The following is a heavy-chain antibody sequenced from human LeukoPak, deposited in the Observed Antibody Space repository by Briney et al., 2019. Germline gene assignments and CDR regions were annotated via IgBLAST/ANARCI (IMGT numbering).Heavy chain of an antibody. V-gene: IGHV3-23*01. CDR3: ATDIVVVPAAPPFDY. J-gene: IGHJ4*02. CDR2: ISGSGGST. CDR1: GFTFSSYA. D-gene: IGHD2-2*01. Sequence: GGPLRLSCAASGFTFSSYAMSWVRQAPGKGLEWVSAISGSGGSTYYADSVKGRFTISRDNSKNTLYLQMNSLRAEDTAVYYCATDIVVVPAAPPFDYWGQGTLVTVSS.